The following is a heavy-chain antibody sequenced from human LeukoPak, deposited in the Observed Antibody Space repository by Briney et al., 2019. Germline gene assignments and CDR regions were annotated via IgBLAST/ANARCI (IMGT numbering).Heavy chain of an antibody. J-gene: IGHJ5*02. CDR2: IYPGDSDT. CDR1: GCGFTSYW. D-gene: IGHD3-22*01. CDR3: ARQGYYDSSGYMDPLFDP. Sequence: GESIKISCKGSGCGFTSYWIDCLRRMPGKGLEGMGIIYPGDSDTRYSPSFQGQLTISADKSISTTYLQWISLKPSDTAMYYCARQGYYDSSGYMDPLFDPWGQGTLVTVSS. V-gene: IGHV5-51*01.